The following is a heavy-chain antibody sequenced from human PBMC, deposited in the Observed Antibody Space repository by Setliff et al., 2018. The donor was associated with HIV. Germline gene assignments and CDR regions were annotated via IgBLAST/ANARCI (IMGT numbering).Heavy chain of an antibody. D-gene: IGHD3-10*01. V-gene: IGHV3-49*04. CDR2: IRSKTSGGTT. CDR1: GFTFGDYA. CDR3: AKGVKWLAP. J-gene: IGHJ5*02. Sequence: GGPLRLSCTSSGFTFGDYAMSWVRQAPGKGLEWVSFIRSKTSGGTTYYAESVKGRFTVSRDNSINILYLHMNSLIAEDTAVYYCAKGVKWLAPWGQGTLVTVSS.